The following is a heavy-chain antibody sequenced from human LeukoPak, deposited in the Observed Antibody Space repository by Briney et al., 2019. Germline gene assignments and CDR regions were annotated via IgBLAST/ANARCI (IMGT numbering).Heavy chain of an antibody. D-gene: IGHD2-2*02. CDR1: NGSISSHF. J-gene: IGHJ4*02. V-gene: IGHV4-59*11. CDR3: ARLRPLLDQLLYFAFDS. CDR2: IHYSGST. Sequence: SETLSLTCSVSNGSISSHFWTWVRQPPGKGLEWIGHIHYSGSTNYNPSLKSRVTMSLDTSKNQFSLRLTSVTAADTAIFYCARLRPLLDQLLYFAFDSWGQGTLVTVSS.